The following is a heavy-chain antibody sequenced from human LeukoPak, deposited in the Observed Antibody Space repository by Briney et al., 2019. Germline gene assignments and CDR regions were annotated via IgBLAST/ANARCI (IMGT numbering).Heavy chain of an antibody. D-gene: IGHD3-10*01. J-gene: IGHJ4*02. CDR3: ARGSDFFDY. V-gene: IGHV4-59*06. CDR1: GGSISSFY. CDR2: IYYSGSA. Sequence: SETLSLTCTVSGGSISSFYWSWIRQPPGKGLEWIGFIYYSGSAYYNPSLKSRVSISIDTSKNQFSLTLNSVTAADTAVYYCARGSDFFDYWGQGTLVTVSS.